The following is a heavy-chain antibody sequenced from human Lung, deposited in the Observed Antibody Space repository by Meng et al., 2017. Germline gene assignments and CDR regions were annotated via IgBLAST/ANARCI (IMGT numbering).Heavy chain of an antibody. D-gene: IGHD6-25*01. J-gene: IGHJ4*02. CDR2: INPKSGDT. Sequence: GQVVECGGEWKKPCASMEVSCKASGKHFPDNYIHWVRRAPGQGLEWMGRINPKSGDTHYAQKFQARVTMTGDTSISTAYMELSGLRSDDTAMYYCARDEDISAAGKLFGDYWGQGTLVTVSS. CDR3: ARDEDISAAGKLFGDY. CDR1: GKHFPDNY. V-gene: IGHV1-2*06.